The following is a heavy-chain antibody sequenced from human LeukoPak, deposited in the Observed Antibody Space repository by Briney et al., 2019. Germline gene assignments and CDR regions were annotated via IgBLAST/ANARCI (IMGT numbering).Heavy chain of an antibody. CDR3: AKPGYRSLEGGNWFDP. D-gene: IGHD6-6*01. V-gene: IGHV3-23*01. CDR2: ISGSGGST. J-gene: IGHJ5*02. CDR1: GFTFSNYS. Sequence: PGGSLRLSCAASGFTFSNYSMTWVRQAPGKGLEWVSAISGSGGSTYYADSVRGRFTLSRDNSKSTLYLQMNSLRAEDTAFYYCAKPGYRSLEGGNWFDPWGQGTLVTVSS.